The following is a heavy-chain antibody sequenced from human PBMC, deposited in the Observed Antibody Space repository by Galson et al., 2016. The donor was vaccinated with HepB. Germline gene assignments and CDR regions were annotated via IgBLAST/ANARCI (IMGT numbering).Heavy chain of an antibody. J-gene: IGHJ4*02. D-gene: IGHD7-27*01. CDR1: GDSVSSNSAG. V-gene: IGHV6-1*01. CDR3: ARSYLLGRGFGS. CDR2: TYYRSDWRS. Sequence: CAISGDSVSSNSAGWYWIRQSPSRGLEWLGRTYYRSDWRSDYADSVKGRITINPDTSKNHFSLHLDSVTPEDTAVYYCARSYLLGRGFGSWGQGTLVTVSS.